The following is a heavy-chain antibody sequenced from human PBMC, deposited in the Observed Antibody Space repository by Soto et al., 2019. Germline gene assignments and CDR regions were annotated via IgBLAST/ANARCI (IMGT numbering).Heavy chain of an antibody. CDR2: IYYSGST. CDR1: GGSISSGSYY. J-gene: IGHJ4*02. V-gene: IGHV4-31*03. CDR3: ARGPSYYDILTGYFSN. D-gene: IGHD3-9*01. Sequence: QVQLQKSGPGLVKPSQTLSLTCTVSGGSISSGSYYWSWIRQHPGKGLEWIGYIYYSGSTYYNPSLKSRVTISVDTSKNQFCLKLSSVTAADTAVYYCARGPSYYDILTGYFSNWRQGTLFTVSS.